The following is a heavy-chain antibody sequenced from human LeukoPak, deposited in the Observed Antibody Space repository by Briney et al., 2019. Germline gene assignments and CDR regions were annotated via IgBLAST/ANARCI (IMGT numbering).Heavy chain of an antibody. D-gene: IGHD6-19*01. V-gene: IGHV4-39*01. J-gene: IGHJ4*02. CDR2: IYYSGST. Sequence: PSETLSLTCTVSGGSISSSSYYWGWIRQPPGKGLEWIGSIYYSGSTYYNPSLKSRVTISVDTSKNQFSLKLSSVTAADTAVYYCARRNPRQRSGRDYWGQGTLVTVSS. CDR1: GGSISSSSYY. CDR3: ARRNPRQRSGRDY.